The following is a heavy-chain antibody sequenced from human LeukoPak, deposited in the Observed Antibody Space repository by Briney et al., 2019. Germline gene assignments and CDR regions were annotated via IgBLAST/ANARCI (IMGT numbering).Heavy chain of an antibody. V-gene: IGHV4-4*07. J-gene: IGHJ6*02. CDR3: ARDSGVVAATHYYYYGMDV. CDR1: GGSISSYY. Sequence: SETLSLTCTVSGGSISSYYWSWIRQPAGKGLEWIGRIYTSGSTNYNPSLKSRVTMSVGTSKNQFPLKLSSVTAADTAVYYCARDSGVVAATHYYYYGMDVWGQGTTVTVSS. D-gene: IGHD2-15*01. CDR2: IYTSGST.